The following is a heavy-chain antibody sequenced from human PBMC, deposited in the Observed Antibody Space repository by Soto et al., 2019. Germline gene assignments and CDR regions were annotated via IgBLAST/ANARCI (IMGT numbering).Heavy chain of an antibody. CDR2: ITSSGSYV. J-gene: IGHJ6*02. D-gene: IGHD3-3*02. V-gene: IGHV3-21*01. CDR1: GFNTRFYS. Sequence: GGSLRLSCTASGFNTRFYSMSWVRQTPGKGLECVASITSSGSYVYYADSVKCRFSASRDNAKNSLSLQMDSLRPDDTAIYFCVKDEGIEAMDVWGQGTTVTVSS. CDR3: VKDEGIEAMDV.